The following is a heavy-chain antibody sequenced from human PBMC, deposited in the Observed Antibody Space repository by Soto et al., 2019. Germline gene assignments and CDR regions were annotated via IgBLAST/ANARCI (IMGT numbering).Heavy chain of an antibody. CDR2: ISYDGSNK. Sequence: VAVISYDGSNKYYADSVKGRFTISRDNSKNTLYLQMNSLRAEDTAVYYCARDFLGLSDYWGQGTLVTVSS. J-gene: IGHJ4*02. D-gene: IGHD3-16*02. V-gene: IGHV3-30-3*01. CDR3: ARDFLGLSDY.